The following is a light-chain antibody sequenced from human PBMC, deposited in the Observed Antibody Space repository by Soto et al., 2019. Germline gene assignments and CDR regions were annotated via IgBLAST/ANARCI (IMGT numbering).Light chain of an antibody. V-gene: IGLV2-14*03. CDR1: SSDVGGYNY. Sequence: QSALTQPASVSGAPGQSIPISCTGTSSDVGGYNYVSWYQQHPGKAPKVIIYDVTNRPSGVSNRFSGSKSDNTASLTISGLQSEDESDYSCCSYRPPTGYVFGTGTKLTVL. J-gene: IGLJ1*01. CDR2: DVT. CDR3: CSYRPPTGYV.